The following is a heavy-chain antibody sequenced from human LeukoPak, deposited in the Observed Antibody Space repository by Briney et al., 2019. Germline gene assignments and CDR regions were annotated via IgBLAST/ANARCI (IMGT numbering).Heavy chain of an antibody. Sequence: ASVKVSCKASGYTFTSYDMHWVRQAPGQGLEWMGIINPSGGSTSYAQKFQGRATMTRDTSTSTVYMELSSLRSEDTAVYYCARDGSGSDAFDIWGQGTMITVSS. V-gene: IGHV1-46*01. J-gene: IGHJ3*02. CDR2: INPSGGST. CDR3: ARDGSGSDAFDI. D-gene: IGHD3-3*01. CDR1: GYTFTSYD.